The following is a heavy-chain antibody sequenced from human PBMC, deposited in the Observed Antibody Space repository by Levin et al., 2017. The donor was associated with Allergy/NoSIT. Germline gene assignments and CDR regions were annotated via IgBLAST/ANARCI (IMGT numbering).Heavy chain of an antibody. V-gene: IGHV3-69-1*01. D-gene: IGHD6-13*01. CDR2: ISTSSYT. J-gene: IGHJ3*02. CDR1: GYTFGEFGDYA. CDR3: AREYSSTNGTAFDI. Sequence: GESLKISCIVSGYTFGEFGDYAMSWFRQAPGKGLEWVSCISTSSYTHYADSVKGRFTSSKGNAKNSLYLQMNSLRAEDTAVYYCAREYSSTNGTAFDIWGQGTMVTVSS.